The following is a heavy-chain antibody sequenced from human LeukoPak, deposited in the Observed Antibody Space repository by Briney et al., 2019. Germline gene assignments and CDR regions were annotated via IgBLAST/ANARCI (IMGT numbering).Heavy chain of an antibody. Sequence: ASVKVSCKASGYTFTGYYMHWVRQAPGQGLEWMGWINPNSGGTNYAQKFQGRVTMTRDTSISTAYMDLSRLRSDDTAVYYCARGDDILTGYIYYDYYMDVWGKGTTVTISS. D-gene: IGHD3-9*01. V-gene: IGHV1-2*02. CDR1: GYTFTGYY. CDR3: ARGDDILTGYIYYDYYMDV. J-gene: IGHJ6*03. CDR2: INPNSGGT.